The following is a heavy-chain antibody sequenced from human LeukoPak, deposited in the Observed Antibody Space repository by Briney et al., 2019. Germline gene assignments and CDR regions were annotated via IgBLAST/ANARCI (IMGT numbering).Heavy chain of an antibody. V-gene: IGHV3-23*01. D-gene: IGHD3-9*01. CDR1: GFTFSSYA. CDR2: ISGSGGST. Sequence: GGSLRPSCAASGFTFSSYAMSWVRQAPGEGLEWVSAISGSGGSTYYADSVRGRLTISRDNSKNTLYLQMNSLRAEDTAVYYCAKDAHYDILTGYYKGDWFDPWGQGTLVTVSS. J-gene: IGHJ5*02. CDR3: AKDAHYDILTGYYKGDWFDP.